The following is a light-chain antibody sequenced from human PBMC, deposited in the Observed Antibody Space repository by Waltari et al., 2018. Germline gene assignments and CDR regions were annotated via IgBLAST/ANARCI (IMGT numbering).Light chain of an antibody. Sequence: SSDLTQPPSVSVSPGQTASITCSGDNLGGKNTIWYQQKPGTSPVLVIFQDTKRPSGSPERCSGSNSGNTATLTISGTQPMDEADYYCQAWDGSTCVFGTGTKVTIL. CDR3: QAWDGSTCV. CDR2: QDT. V-gene: IGLV3-1*01. J-gene: IGLJ1*01. CDR1: NLGGKN.